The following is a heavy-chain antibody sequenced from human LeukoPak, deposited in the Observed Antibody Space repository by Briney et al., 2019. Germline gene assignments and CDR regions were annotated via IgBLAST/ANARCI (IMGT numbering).Heavy chain of an antibody. CDR1: GCSISSYY. CDR3: ARGAVAGTELPDY. V-gene: IGHV4-59*01. D-gene: IGHD6-19*01. CDR2: IYYSGST. J-gene: IGHJ4*02. Sequence: PSETLSLTCTVSGCSISSYYWSWIRQPPGKGLEWIGYIYYSGSTNYNPSLKSRVTISVDTPKNQFSLKLSSVTAADTAVYYCARGAVAGTELPDYWGQGTLVTVSS.